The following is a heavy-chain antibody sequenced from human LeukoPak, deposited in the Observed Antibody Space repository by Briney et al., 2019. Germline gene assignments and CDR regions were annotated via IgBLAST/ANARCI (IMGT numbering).Heavy chain of an antibody. J-gene: IGHJ6*02. D-gene: IGHD3-16*01. CDR3: ATGGRLYYYYGMDV. V-gene: IGHV1-24*01. CDR1: GYTLTELS. Sequence: ASVKVSCKVSGYTLTELSMHWVRQAPGKGLEWMGGFDPEDGETIYAQKFQGRVTMTEDTSTDTAYMELSSLRSEDTAVYYCATGGRLYYYYGMDVWGQGTTVTVSS. CDR2: FDPEDGET.